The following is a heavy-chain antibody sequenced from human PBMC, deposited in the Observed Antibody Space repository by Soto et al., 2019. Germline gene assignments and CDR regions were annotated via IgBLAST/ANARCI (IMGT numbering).Heavy chain of an antibody. V-gene: IGHV1-3*01. Sequence: ASVKVSCKASGYTFTTYAMHWVRQAPGQRLEWMGWINVGNGNTKYSQKFQGRVTITRDTSASTAHMELSSLRSEDKAVYYCEYDSSGYMDYWGQGTLVTVSS. J-gene: IGHJ4*02. CDR3: EYDSSGYMDY. CDR2: INVGNGNT. D-gene: IGHD3-22*01. CDR1: GYTFTTYA.